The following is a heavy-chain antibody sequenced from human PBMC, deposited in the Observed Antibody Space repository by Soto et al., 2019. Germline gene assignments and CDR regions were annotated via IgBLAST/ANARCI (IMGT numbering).Heavy chain of an antibody. CDR3: TRYCPTASCYIRYGMDV. D-gene: IGHD2-2*02. J-gene: IGHJ6*02. V-gene: IGHV3-23*01. CDR2: ISGSDGTT. Sequence: EVQLLESGGGLVQPGGSLRLSCAASGFTFSSYAMTWVRQAPGKGLEWVSTISGSDGTTYYADSVRGRFTISRDNSKNTLYLQMNTLRAKDTALYSCTRYCPTASCYIRYGMDVWGQGTTVTVSS. CDR1: GFTFSSYA.